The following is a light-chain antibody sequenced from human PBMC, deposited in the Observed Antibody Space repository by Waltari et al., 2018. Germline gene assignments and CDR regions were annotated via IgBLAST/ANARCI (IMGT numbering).Light chain of an antibody. CDR2: DGT. Sequence: DIQMTQSPSTLSASVGDRVTITCRASQSIKSWLAWYQQKPGKAPKLLIYDGTSFESGVPSRFSGSESGTEFTLTVSSLQPDDFATYYCQQYHKYPYTFGQGTKLEIK. CDR1: QSIKSW. CDR3: QQYHKYPYT. J-gene: IGKJ2*01. V-gene: IGKV1-5*01.